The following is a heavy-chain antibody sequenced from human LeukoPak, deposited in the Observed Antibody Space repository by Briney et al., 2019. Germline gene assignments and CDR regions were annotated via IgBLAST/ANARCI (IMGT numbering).Heavy chain of an antibody. CDR2: IYTSGST. Sequence: SETLSLTCTVSGNSFGDYYWSWIRQPAGKGLEWIGRIYTSGSTTYNPSLKSRVTMSVDTSKSQFSLNLMSVTAADTAVYYCARFSAPLRFRIDYWGQGTLVTVSS. CDR3: ARFSAPLRFRIDY. V-gene: IGHV4-4*07. J-gene: IGHJ4*02. CDR1: GNSFGDYY. D-gene: IGHD3-16*01.